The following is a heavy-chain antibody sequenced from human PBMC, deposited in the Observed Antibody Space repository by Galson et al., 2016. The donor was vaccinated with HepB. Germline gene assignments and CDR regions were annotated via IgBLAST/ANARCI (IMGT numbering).Heavy chain of an antibody. J-gene: IGHJ4*02. V-gene: IGHV2-5*02. Sequence: PALVKPTQTLTLTCTFSGFSLTTTGVGVGWIRQPPGKALEWLGIIYWDDDERFNPSLKDRLTISKDTSKNQVVLTMTNVDPVDTGTYYCAQQRAALPNYFDYWGQGTLVAVSS. CDR1: GFSLTTTGVG. CDR2: IYWDDDE. CDR3: AQQRAALPNYFDY. D-gene: IGHD2-8*01.